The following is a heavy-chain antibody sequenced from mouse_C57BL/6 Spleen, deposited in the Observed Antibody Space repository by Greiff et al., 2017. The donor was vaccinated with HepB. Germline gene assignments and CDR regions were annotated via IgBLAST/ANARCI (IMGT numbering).Heavy chain of an antibody. CDR1: GFSLTSYG. CDR3: AKNVQLGRGYYFDY. V-gene: IGHV2-5*01. CDR2: IWRGGST. D-gene: IGHD4-1*02. J-gene: IGHJ2*01. Sequence: QVQLKESGPGLVQPSQSLSITCTVSGFSLTSYGVHWVRQSPGKGLEWLGVIWRGGSTDYNAAFMSRLSITKDNSKSQVFFKMNSLQADDTAIYYCAKNVQLGRGYYFDYWGQGTTLTASS.